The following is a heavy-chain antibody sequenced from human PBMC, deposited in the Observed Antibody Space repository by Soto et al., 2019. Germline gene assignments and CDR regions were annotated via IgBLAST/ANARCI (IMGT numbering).Heavy chain of an antibody. D-gene: IGHD1-26*01. J-gene: IGHJ6*02. Sequence: GDYLKISCKGSAYSFNTFWVAWVRQMPGKVLEGMRVIYRGDSHTRYSPSVQGQVTMSVDKSINTAYLQWNFLRASDTATYYSARSGINAYYNMDVGGQGTTVTVSS. CDR2: IYRGDSHT. V-gene: IGHV5-51*01. CDR3: ARSGINAYYNMDV. CDR1: AYSFNTFW.